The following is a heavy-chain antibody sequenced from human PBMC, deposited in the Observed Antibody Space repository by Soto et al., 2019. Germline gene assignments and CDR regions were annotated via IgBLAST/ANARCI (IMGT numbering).Heavy chain of an antibody. CDR2: MSYDGSKK. CDR3: ARSIAVAALDY. V-gene: IGHV3-30-3*01. D-gene: IGHD6-19*01. Sequence: GESLKISCEASGFTFSTYSMHWVRQNPGKGLEWVSVMSYDGSKKYYADSVKGRFTISRDISKNTLYLQMNSLRTEDTAVYYCARSIAVAALDYWGQGSQVTVSS. CDR1: GFTFSTYS. J-gene: IGHJ4*02.